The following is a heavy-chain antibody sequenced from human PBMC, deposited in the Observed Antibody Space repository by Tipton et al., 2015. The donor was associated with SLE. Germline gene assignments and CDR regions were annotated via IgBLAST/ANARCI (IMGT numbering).Heavy chain of an antibody. D-gene: IGHD1-26*01. CDR1: GFTFSSYA. CDR2: ISGSGGST. Sequence: SLRLSCAASGFTFSSYAMSWVRQAPGKGLEWVSAISGSGGSTYYADSVKGRFTISRDNSKNTLYLQMNSLRAEDTAVYYCAKTGSGTLGSQDYWGQGTLVTVSS. V-gene: IGHV3-23*01. CDR3: AKTGSGTLGSQDY. J-gene: IGHJ4*02.